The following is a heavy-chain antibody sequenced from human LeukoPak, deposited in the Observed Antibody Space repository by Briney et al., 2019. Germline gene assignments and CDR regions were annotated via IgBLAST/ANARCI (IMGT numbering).Heavy chain of an antibody. Sequence: ASVKVSCKASGYTFTSYGISWVRQAPGQGLEWMGWMNPNSGNTGYAQKFQGRVTMTRNTSISTAYMELSSLRSEDTAVYYCAREKVGLGSSALHYYYYYYMDVWGKGTTVTVSS. J-gene: IGHJ6*03. V-gene: IGHV1-8*02. D-gene: IGHD6-6*01. CDR2: MNPNSGNT. CDR3: AREKVGLGSSALHYYYYYYMDV. CDR1: GYTFTSYG.